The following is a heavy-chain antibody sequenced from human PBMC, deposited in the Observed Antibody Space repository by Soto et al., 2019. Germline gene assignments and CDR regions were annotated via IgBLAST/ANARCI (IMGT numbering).Heavy chain of an antibody. CDR1: GGSFSGYY. CDR3: AKWYTAMVRFDY. V-gene: IGHV4-34*01. CDR2: INHSGST. D-gene: IGHD5-18*01. J-gene: IGHJ4*02. Sequence: QVQLQQWGAGLLKPSETLSLTCAVYGGSFSGYYWSWIRPPPGKGLEWIGEINHSGSTNYNPSLKSRVTISVDTSKNQFSLKLSSVTAADTAVYYCAKWYTAMVRFDYWGQGTLVTVSS.